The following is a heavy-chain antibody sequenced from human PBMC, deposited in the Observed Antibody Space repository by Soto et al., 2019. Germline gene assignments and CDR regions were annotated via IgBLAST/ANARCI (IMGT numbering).Heavy chain of an antibody. CDR3: ARYWRSYFDY. V-gene: IGHV4-31*03. Sequence: SETLSLTCTVSGGSISSGGYYWSWIRQHPGKGLEWIGYTYYSGSTYYNPSLKSRVTISVDTSKNQFSLKLSSVTAADTAVYYCARYWRSYFDYWGQGTLVTVSS. J-gene: IGHJ4*02. CDR2: TYYSGST. D-gene: IGHD1-1*01. CDR1: GGSISSGGYY.